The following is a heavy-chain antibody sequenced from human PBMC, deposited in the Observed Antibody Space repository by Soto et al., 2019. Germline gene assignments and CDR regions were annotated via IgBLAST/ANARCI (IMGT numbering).Heavy chain of an antibody. CDR2: ISGSGNYT. D-gene: IGHD4-4*01. J-gene: IGHJ4*02. CDR1: GFTFSSYW. Sequence: GGSLRLSCAASGFTFSSYWMHWVRQAPGKGLVWVPSISGSGNYTHYADFLRGRFTISRDNAKTSLYLQMNSLRAEDTAVYYCAREGINNYNEYYFDSWGQGTVVTVSS. V-gene: IGHV3-21*01. CDR3: AREGINNYNEYYFDS.